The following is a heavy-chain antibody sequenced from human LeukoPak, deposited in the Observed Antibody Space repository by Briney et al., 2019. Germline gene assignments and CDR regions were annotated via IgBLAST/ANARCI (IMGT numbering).Heavy chain of an antibody. Sequence: ASVRVSCKASGYTFTSYYMHRVRQAPGQGLEWMGIINPSGGSTSYAQRFQGRVTMTRDTSTSTAYMELSSLRSEDTAVYYCARAPHDSSGYYYVSFDYWGQGTLVTVSS. J-gene: IGHJ4*02. CDR3: ARAPHDSSGYYYVSFDY. CDR2: INPSGGST. CDR1: GYTFTSYY. D-gene: IGHD3-22*01. V-gene: IGHV1-46*01.